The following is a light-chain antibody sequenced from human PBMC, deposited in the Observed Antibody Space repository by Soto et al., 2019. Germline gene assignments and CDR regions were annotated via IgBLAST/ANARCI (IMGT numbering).Light chain of an antibody. V-gene: IGLV2-23*01. CDR1: SSDVGCYKF. CDR3: CSYAGSRTYV. CDR2: EGS. J-gene: IGLJ1*01. Sequence: QSVLTQPASVSGSPGQSITISCTGTSSDVGCYKFVSWYQNHPGKAPKLMIYEGSKRPSGVSNRFSGSKSGNTASLTISGLQAEDEADYYCCSYAGSRTYVFGTGTKLTVL.